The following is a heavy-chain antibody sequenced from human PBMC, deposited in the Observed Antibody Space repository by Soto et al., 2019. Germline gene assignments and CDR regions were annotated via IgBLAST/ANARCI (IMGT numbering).Heavy chain of an antibody. V-gene: IGHV3-7*05. J-gene: IGHJ6*02. D-gene: IGHD5-18*01. Sequence: EVQLVESGGGLVQPGGSLRLSCAASGFTFRTYWLSWVRQVPGKGLEWVANINLDGSEKNYVDSVKGRFTISRDNARNSLYLKMSGVRAEDTALYYCARDGSTSWYSYDYHGMDVWGQGTTVTVS. CDR2: INLDGSEK. CDR1: GFTFRTYW. CDR3: ARDGSTSWYSYDYHGMDV.